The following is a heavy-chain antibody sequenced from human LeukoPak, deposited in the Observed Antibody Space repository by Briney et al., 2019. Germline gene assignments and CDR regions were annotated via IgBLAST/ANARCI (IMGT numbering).Heavy chain of an antibody. D-gene: IGHD5-18*01. CDR2: ISTSSNTI. V-gene: IGHV3-48*01. Sequence: PGGSLRLSCVASGYIFGDYSMSWVRQAPGKRLEWLSFISTSSNTIYHADSVSGRFTVSRDNAHNSLYLQMTSLTVEDTATYYCARGAAHSYGYFSDYCGHGILVAVSS. CDR3: ARGAAHSYGYFSDY. J-gene: IGHJ4*01. CDR1: GYIFGDYS.